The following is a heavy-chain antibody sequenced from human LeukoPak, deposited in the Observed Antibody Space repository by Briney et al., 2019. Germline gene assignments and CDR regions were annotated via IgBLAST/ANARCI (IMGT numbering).Heavy chain of an antibody. J-gene: IGHJ3*02. CDR1: GFTFSYYS. Sequence: GGSLRLSCVASGFTFSYYSMNWVRQAPGKGLEWVSHINSISGEIWYADSVKGRFTISRDNSKNTLYLQMSSLRAEDTAVYYCVKDGYYYGSGKSCAFDIWGQGTMVTVSS. CDR2: INSISGEI. CDR3: VKDGYYYGSGKSCAFDI. V-gene: IGHV3-48*01. D-gene: IGHD3-10*01.